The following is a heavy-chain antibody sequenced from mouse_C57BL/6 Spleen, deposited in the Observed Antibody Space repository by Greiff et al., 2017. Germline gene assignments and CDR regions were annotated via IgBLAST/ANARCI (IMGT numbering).Heavy chain of an antibody. J-gene: IGHJ2*01. Sequence: QVQLQQSDAGLVKPGASVSISCNVSGYSFTDHTIHWMKQMPEQGLEWIGYIYPRDGSTKYNEKFNGKATWTADKSAITAYMQRNSLTSEDSAVYFCARPSSYYFDYWGQGTTLTVSS. CDR3: ARPSSYYFDY. D-gene: IGHD1-1*01. CDR1: GYSFTDHT. V-gene: IGHV1-78*01. CDR2: IYPRDGST.